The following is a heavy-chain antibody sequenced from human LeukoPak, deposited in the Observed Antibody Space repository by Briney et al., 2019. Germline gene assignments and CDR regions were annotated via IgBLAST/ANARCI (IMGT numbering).Heavy chain of an antibody. CDR3: AKPAPIYYGSGSYYEYYFDY. CDR2: FYSGGDR. CDR1: GFSVSSYY. J-gene: IGHJ4*02. D-gene: IGHD3-10*01. V-gene: IGHV3-53*01. Sequence: PGGSLRLSCAASGFSVSSYYMSWVRQAPGKGLEWVAAFYSGGDRFYRDSVKGRFTLSRDSSKNTLFLEMNNLRAEDTAVYYCAKPAPIYYGSGSYYEYYFDYWGQGTLVTVSS.